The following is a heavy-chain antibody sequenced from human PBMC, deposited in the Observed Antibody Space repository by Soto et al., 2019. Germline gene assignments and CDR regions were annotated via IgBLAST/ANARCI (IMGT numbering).Heavy chain of an antibody. D-gene: IGHD2-21*01. J-gene: IGHJ5*02. V-gene: IGHV4-59*01. CDR2: IFYTGST. CDR1: GGSISRYF. CDR3: AHFSDLEWFDP. Sequence: QVQLQESGPGLVRPSETLSLTCTVSGGSISRYFWSCIRQTPGKGLEWLGYIFYTGSTTYNPSLKSRVTISIDTSKNEFSLKLSSLTAADTAVYYCAHFSDLEWFDPWGQGTLVTVSS.